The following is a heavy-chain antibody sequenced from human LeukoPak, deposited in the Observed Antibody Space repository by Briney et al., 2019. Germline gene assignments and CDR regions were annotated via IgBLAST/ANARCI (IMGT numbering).Heavy chain of an antibody. CDR2: MNPSSGVA. Sequence: ASVKVSCKASGYTFSGYQVHWLRQAPGQGLEWMGRMNPSSGVANYAQKFQGRVTMTRDTSINTAYLDLSALKPDDTAVYYCASRAASVTLGYWGQGTLVTVSS. J-gene: IGHJ4*02. CDR1: GYTFSGYQ. V-gene: IGHV1-2*06. CDR3: ASRAASVTLGY. D-gene: IGHD2-15*01.